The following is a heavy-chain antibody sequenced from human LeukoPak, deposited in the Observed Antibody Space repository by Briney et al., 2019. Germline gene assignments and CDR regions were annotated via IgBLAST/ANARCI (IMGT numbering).Heavy chain of an antibody. V-gene: IGHV1-2*02. CDR1: GYTFTGYY. CDR2: INPNSGGT. Sequence: ASVKVSCKASGYTFTGYYMHWVRQAPGQGLEWMGWINPNSGGTNYAQKFQGGVTMTRDTSISTAYMELSRLRSDDTAVYYCATSYDILTGLETYYFDYWGQGTLVTVSS. J-gene: IGHJ4*02. D-gene: IGHD3-9*01. CDR3: ATSYDILTGLETYYFDY.